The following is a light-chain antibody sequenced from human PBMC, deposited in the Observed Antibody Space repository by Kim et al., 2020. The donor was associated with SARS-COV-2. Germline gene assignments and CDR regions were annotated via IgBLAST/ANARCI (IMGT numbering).Light chain of an antibody. Sequence: SPGERATHSCRASQSVSNNYLAWYQQKPGQAPRLLIYGASNRATGIPDRFSGSGSGTDFTLTISRPEPEDFAVYYCQQYGSSPRTFGQGTKVDIK. V-gene: IGKV3-20*01. J-gene: IGKJ1*01. CDR2: GAS. CDR1: QSVSNNY. CDR3: QQYGSSPRT.